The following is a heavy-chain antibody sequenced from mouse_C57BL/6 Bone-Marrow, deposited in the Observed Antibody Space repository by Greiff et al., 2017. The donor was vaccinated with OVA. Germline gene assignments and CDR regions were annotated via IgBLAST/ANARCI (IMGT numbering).Heavy chain of an antibody. CDR3: TEDYGSRASMDY. J-gene: IGHJ4*01. CDR1: GFTFSNSW. CDR2: IRLKSDNYAT. V-gene: IGHV6-3*01. Sequence: EVKLQESGGGLVQPGGSMKLSCVASGFTFSNSWMNWVRQSPEKGLEWVAQIRLKSDNYATHYAESVKGRFTISRDDSKSSVYLQMNNLRAEDTGIYYCTEDYGSRASMDYWGQGTSVTVSS. D-gene: IGHD1-1*01.